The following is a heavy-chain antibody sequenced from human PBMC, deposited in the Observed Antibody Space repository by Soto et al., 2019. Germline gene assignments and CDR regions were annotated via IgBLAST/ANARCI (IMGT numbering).Heavy chain of an antibody. J-gene: IGHJ4*02. D-gene: IGHD4-17*01. Sequence: GGALRLSCAASGFTFSRYWMTWVRQAPGKGLEWVANIKQDGGAKYYVDSVKGRFTISRDNAKNSLYLQMNSLRAEDTAVYYCAKAIYGGNSDFGYWGQGT. CDR3: AKAIYGGNSDFGY. CDR1: GFTFSRYW. CDR2: IKQDGGAK. V-gene: IGHV3-7*05.